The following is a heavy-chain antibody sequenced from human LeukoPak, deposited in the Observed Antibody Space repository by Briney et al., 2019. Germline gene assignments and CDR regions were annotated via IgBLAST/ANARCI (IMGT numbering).Heavy chain of an antibody. CDR2: IYPGDSDT. V-gene: IGHV5-51*01. J-gene: IGHJ4*02. CDR1: GYIFTSYW. Sequence: HGESLKISFKGSGYIFTSYWIAWVRQLPGKGLEWMGIIYPGDSDTRYNPSFQGQVTISADKSISTAYLQWSSLKASDTAIYYCASSVSGSYYSSWGQGTLVTVSS. CDR3: ASSVSGSYYSS. D-gene: IGHD3-10*01.